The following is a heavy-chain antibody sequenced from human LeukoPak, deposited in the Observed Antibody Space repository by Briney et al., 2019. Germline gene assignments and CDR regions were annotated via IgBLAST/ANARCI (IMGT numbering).Heavy chain of an antibody. Sequence: ASVKVSCKASGYTFTSYYMHWVRQAPGQGLEWMGIINPSGGSTSYAQKFQGRVTMTRDTSTSTVYMELSSLRSEDTAVYYCARTGYSYGYYYYYGMDVWGQGTTVTVSS. CDR2: INPSGGST. D-gene: IGHD5-18*01. J-gene: IGHJ6*02. V-gene: IGHV1-46*01. CDR3: ARTGYSYGYYYYYGMDV. CDR1: GYTFTSYY.